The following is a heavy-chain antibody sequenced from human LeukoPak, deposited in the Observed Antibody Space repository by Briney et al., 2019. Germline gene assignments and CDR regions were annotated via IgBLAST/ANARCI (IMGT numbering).Heavy chain of an antibody. Sequence: RPGGSLRLSRAASGFTFSDHYMDWVRQAPGKGLEWVGRTRNKANSYTTEYAASVKGRFTISRDDSKNSLYLQMISLKTEDTAVYYCARGRSCSSKSCFPGDAFDIWGQGTMVTVSS. CDR3: ARGRSCSSKSCFPGDAFDI. D-gene: IGHD2-2*01. V-gene: IGHV3-72*01. CDR1: GFTFSDHY. J-gene: IGHJ3*02. CDR2: TRNKANSYTT.